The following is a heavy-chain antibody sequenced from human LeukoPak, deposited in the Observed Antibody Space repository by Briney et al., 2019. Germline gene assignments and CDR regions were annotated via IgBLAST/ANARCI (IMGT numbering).Heavy chain of an antibody. Sequence: KSSETLSLTCTVSGDSISSSSYYWGWIRQPPGKGLEWIGSIYYRGTTYYNTSLKSRVTITVDTSNNQFSLKLNSVTAADTAVYLCAREYSRSVVAGSRPDYWGQGLLVAVSS. CDR1: GDSISSSSYY. D-gene: IGHD2-21*01. V-gene: IGHV4-39*02. CDR3: AREYSRSVVAGSRPDY. J-gene: IGHJ4*02. CDR2: IYYRGTT.